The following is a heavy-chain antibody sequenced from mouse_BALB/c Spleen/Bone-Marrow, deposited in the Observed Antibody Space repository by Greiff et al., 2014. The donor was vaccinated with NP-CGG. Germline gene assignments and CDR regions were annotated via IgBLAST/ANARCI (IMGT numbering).Heavy chain of an antibody. V-gene: IGHV1S56*01. CDR2: IYPGDGST. CDR1: GYTFTNYD. Sequence: QVQLQQPGPELVKPGALVKISCKASGYTFTNYDINWVKQRPGQGLEWIGWIYPGDGSTKYNERFKGKATLTADKSSSTAYMQLSSLASENSAVYFCARGGGSSGYFDVRGAGTTVTVSS. J-gene: IGHJ1*01. D-gene: IGHD3-1*01. CDR3: ARGGGSSGYFDV.